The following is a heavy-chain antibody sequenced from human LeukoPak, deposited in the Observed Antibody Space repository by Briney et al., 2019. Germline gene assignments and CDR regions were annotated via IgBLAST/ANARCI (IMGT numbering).Heavy chain of an antibody. CDR2: IYYSGST. V-gene: IGHV4-31*03. J-gene: IGHJ4*02. Sequence: SQTLSLTCTVSGGSISSGGYYWNWIRQHPGKGLEWIGYIYYSGSTYYNPSLKSRVTISVDTSKNQFSLKLSSVTAADTAVYYCARLPYYYDSSGYYNSSYWGQGTLVTVSS. CDR3: ARLPYYYDSSGYYNSSY. CDR1: GGSISSGGYY. D-gene: IGHD3-22*01.